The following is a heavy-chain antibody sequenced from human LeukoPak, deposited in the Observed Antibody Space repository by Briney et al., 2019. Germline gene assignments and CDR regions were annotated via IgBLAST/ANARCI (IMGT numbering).Heavy chain of an antibody. J-gene: IGHJ4*02. CDR2: ISTSGSTI. Sequence: GGSLRLSCAASGFTFSTYEMNWVRQAPGKGLEWVSYISTSGSTIYYADSVKGRFTISRDNAKNSLYLQMNSLRAEDTAVYYCARDSIAISSDFDYWGQGTLVTVSS. D-gene: IGHD3-9*01. CDR3: ARDSIAISSDFDY. CDR1: GFTFSTYE. V-gene: IGHV3-48*03.